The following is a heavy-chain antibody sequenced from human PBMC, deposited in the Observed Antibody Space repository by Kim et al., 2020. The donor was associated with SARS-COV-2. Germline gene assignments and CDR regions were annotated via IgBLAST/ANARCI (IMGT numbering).Heavy chain of an antibody. Sequence: GGSLRLSCAASGFTFSSYAMSWVRQAPGKGLEWVSAISGSGGSTYYADSVKGRFTISRDNSKNTLYLQMNSLKAEDTAVYYCANGIGNTMIVVVIGRGFDYYFDYWGQGTLVTVSS. J-gene: IGHJ4*02. CDR2: ISGSGGST. V-gene: IGHV3-23*01. CDR1: GFTFSSYA. D-gene: IGHD3-22*01. CDR3: ANGIGNTMIVVVIGRGFDYYFDY.